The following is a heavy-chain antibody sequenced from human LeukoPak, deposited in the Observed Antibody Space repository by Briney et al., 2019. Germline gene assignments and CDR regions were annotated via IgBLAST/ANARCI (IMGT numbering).Heavy chain of an antibody. V-gene: IGHV3-21*01. CDR3: ARQDDYGDLSH. CDR2: ISGSSSYI. CDR1: GFTFSSYN. Sequence: PGVSLRLSCAASGFTFSSYNMNWVRQAPGKGLEWVSSISGSSSYIYSADSVKGRFTISRDNAKNSLYLQMNSLRAEDTAVYYCARQDDYGDLSHWGQGTLVTVSS. D-gene: IGHD4-17*01. J-gene: IGHJ1*01.